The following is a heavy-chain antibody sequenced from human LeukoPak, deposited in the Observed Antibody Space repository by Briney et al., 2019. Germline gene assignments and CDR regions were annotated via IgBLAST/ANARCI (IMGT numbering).Heavy chain of an antibody. CDR3: ARGGGSGWYGRVVHYFDY. V-gene: IGHV1-2*02. D-gene: IGHD6-19*01. J-gene: IGHJ4*02. Sequence: ASVKVSCKASGYTFTGYYMHGVRQAPAQGREWMGWINHNSGGTNYAQKFQGRVTMTRDTSSGTAYMELSRLMSDDTAVDYCARGGGSGWYGRVVHYFDYWGQGTLVTVSS. CDR2: INHNSGGT. CDR1: GYTFTGYY.